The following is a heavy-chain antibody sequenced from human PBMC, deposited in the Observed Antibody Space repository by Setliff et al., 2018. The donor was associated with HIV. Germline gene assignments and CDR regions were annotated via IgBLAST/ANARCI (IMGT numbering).Heavy chain of an antibody. CDR1: GGAIANSRHY. D-gene: IGHD2-15*01. CDR3: ARDGRHDRNRWYVTHQYFKY. V-gene: IGHV4-39*07. Sequence: SETLSLTCAVSGGAIANSRHYWGWIRQPPGKGLEWIGSIYSSGSTYYNPSLKSRVTISVDTSKKQFSLRLSSVTAADTAVYYCARDGRHDRNRWYVTHQYFKYWGQGTLVTVSS. J-gene: IGHJ1*01. CDR2: IYSSGST.